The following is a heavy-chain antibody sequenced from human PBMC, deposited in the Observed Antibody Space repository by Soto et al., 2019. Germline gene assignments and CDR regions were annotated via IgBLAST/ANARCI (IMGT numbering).Heavy chain of an antibody. CDR1: GFTFSRYG. CDR2: ISYDGSNK. Sequence: QVQLVESGGGVVQPGRSLRLSCAASGFTFSRYGMHWVRQAPGKGLEWVAVISYDGSNKYYADSVKGRFTISRDNSKKTLYRQMNSLRAEDTAVYYCAKVLHRGDYVLSAFDIWGQGTMVTVSS. J-gene: IGHJ3*02. D-gene: IGHD4-17*01. CDR3: AKVLHRGDYVLSAFDI. V-gene: IGHV3-30*18.